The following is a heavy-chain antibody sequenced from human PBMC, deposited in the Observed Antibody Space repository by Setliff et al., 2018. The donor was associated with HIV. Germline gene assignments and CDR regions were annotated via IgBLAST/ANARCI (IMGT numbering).Heavy chain of an antibody. D-gene: IGHD3-16*02. CDR3: ARAYYDSVWGSHRYRFYYFDY. CDR2: INPSDNRT. V-gene: IGHV1-46*02. J-gene: IGHJ4*02. CDR1: GYTFNSYY. Sequence: ASVKVSCKASGYTFNSYYMHWVRQAPGQGLEWMGIINPSDNRTYYAQKFQGRVTMTRDTSTSSAYMELRSLRSEDTAVYYCARAYYDSVWGSHRYRFYYFDYWGQGSLVTVSS.